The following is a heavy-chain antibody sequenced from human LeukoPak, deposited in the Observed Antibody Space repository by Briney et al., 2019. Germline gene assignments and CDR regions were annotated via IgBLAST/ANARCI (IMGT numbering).Heavy chain of an antibody. V-gene: IGHV1-18*01. D-gene: IGHD3-22*01. J-gene: IGHJ5*02. CDR1: GYTFTSYV. CDR2: LSAFNGNT. Sequence: GASVKVSCKASGYTFTSYVISWVRQAPGQGLEWMGWLSAFNGNTNYAQKLQGRGTLTTDTSTSTAYMELRSLRSDDTAVYYCARDALPGAYDSSGYSSPGAWFDPWGQGTLVTVSS. CDR3: ARDALPGAYDSSGYSSPGAWFDP.